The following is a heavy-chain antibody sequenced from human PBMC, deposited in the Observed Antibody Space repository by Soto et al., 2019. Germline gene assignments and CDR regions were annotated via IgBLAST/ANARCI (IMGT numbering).Heavy chain of an antibody. CDR1: GGTFSSYA. D-gene: IGHD3-10*02. Sequence: SVKVSCKASGGTFSSYAISWVRQAPGQGLEWMGGIIPIFGTANYAQKFQGRVTITADESTSTAYMELSSLRSEDTAVYYCARRLFGKMSTMEFDYWGQGTLVTVSS. V-gene: IGHV1-69*13. CDR2: IIPIFGTA. CDR3: ARRLFGKMSTMEFDY. J-gene: IGHJ4*02.